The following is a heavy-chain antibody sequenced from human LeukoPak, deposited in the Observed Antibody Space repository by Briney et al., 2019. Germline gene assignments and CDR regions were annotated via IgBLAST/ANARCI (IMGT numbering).Heavy chain of an antibody. CDR3: ATTATQPRLYDFWSGYSLGYFDY. Sequence: SETLSLTCTVSGRSISSSSYFWGWFRQPPGKGLEWIWSIYYSASTYYYPSLKTRVTISVDTSKNQFSLKPRSVTAADTAVYYCATTATQPRLYDFWSGYSLGYFDYWGQGTLVTVSS. CDR2: IYYSAST. D-gene: IGHD3-3*01. CDR1: GRSISSSSYF. V-gene: IGHV4-39*01. J-gene: IGHJ4*02.